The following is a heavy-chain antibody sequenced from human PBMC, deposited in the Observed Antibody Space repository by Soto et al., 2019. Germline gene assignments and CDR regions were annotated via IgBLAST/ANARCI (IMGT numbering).Heavy chain of an antibody. CDR2: ISPNGQGI. CDR3: AKDRYCSATSCQDFGS. CDR1: GFTVTSNG. D-gene: IGHD2-2*01. V-gene: IGHV3-23*01. Sequence: PGGSLRLSCGVSGFTVTSNGVSWVRQAPGKGLEWVSAISPNGQGIWYADSVKGRFTISRDISRNTVFLQMDSLRAEDTAVYYCAKDRYCSATSCQDFGSWGQGTLVTVSS. J-gene: IGHJ4*02.